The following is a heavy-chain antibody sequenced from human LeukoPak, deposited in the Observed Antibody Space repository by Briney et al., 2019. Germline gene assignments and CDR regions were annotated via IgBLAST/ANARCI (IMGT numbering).Heavy chain of an antibody. J-gene: IGHJ4*02. CDR1: GGSISSGDYY. Sequence: TLSLTCTVSGGSISSGDYYWSWIRQPPGKGLEWIGYIYYNGSTYYNPSLKSRVTISVDTSKNQFSLKLSSVTAADTAVYYCAAQPLTIFGVVIPYWGQGTLVTVSS. CDR2: IYYNGST. D-gene: IGHD3-3*01. V-gene: IGHV4-30-4*01. CDR3: AAQPLTIFGVVIPY.